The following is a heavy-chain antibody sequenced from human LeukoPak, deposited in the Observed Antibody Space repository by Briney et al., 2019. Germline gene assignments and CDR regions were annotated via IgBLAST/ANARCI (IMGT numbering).Heavy chain of an antibody. CDR1: GGTLNSFY. CDR3: ARWNAVITSLDH. CDR2: VYYTGKT. J-gene: IGHJ4*02. Sequence: SETLSLTCSVSGGTLNSFYWSWIRQPPGKGLEYIGYVYYTGKTNYNPSFKSRVTLSADTSKNQFSLKLSSVTVADTAVYHCARWNAVITSLDHWGQGILVAVSS. D-gene: IGHD3-16*01. V-gene: IGHV4-59*08.